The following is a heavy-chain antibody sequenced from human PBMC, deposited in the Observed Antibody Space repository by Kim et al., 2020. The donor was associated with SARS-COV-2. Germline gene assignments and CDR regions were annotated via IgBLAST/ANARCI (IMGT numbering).Heavy chain of an antibody. CDR1: GFTFSRSW. J-gene: IGHJ4*02. V-gene: IGHV3-7*01. CDR2: INKDGSQR. D-gene: IGHD2-21*02. Sequence: GGSLRLSCAASGFTFSRSWMTWVRQAAGRGLEWVANINKDGSQRDYVDSLKGRFTISRDNAKNSLYLQMNSLRAEDTAVYYCARGPSNCGGDCYSYFDYWGQGTLVTVSS. CDR3: ARGPSNCGGDCYSYFDY.